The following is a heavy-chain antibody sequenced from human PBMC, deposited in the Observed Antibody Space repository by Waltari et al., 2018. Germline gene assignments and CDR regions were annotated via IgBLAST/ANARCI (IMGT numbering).Heavy chain of an antibody. CDR1: GFTFSSYG. CDR2: ISYDGSNK. D-gene: IGHD2-2*02. J-gene: IGHJ4*02. Sequence: QVQLVESGGGVVQPGRSLRLSCAASGFTFSSYGMPWVRRAPGKGLEWVAVISYDGSNKYYADSVKGRFTISRDNSKNTLYLQMNSLRVEDTAVYYCAKDRAAISDYFDYWGQGTLVTVSS. V-gene: IGHV3-30*18. CDR3: AKDRAAISDYFDY.